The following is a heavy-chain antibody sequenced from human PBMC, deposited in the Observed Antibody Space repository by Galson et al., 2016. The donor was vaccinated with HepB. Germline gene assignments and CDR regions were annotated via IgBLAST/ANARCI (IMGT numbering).Heavy chain of an antibody. CDR2: IIPIVGTS. D-gene: IGHD3-22*01. Sequence: SVKVSCKASGGTFSTYAFSWVRQAPGQGLEWMGGIIPIVGTSNYAQKFQGRVTFTADESTSTAYMELSSLRSEDTAVYYCAGDSGYFVGFFDSWGQGALVTVSS. CDR3: AGDSGYFVGFFDS. CDR1: GGTFSTYA. J-gene: IGHJ4*02. V-gene: IGHV1-69*13.